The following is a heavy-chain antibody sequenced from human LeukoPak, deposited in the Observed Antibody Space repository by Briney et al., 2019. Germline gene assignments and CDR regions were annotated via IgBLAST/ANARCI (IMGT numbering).Heavy chain of an antibody. J-gene: IGHJ5*02. Sequence: ASVKVSCQALGYTFTDHYFHWLRQAPGQGIEWMGWIHPGRGDTNIAQKFQGRVAMTRDTPISTAYMELSRLRSDDTAVYYCARGPVLTGYYQNYFDPWGQGTLVTVSS. D-gene: IGHD3-9*01. CDR3: ARGPVLTGYYQNYFDP. CDR2: IHPGRGDT. CDR1: GYTFTDHY. V-gene: IGHV1-2*02.